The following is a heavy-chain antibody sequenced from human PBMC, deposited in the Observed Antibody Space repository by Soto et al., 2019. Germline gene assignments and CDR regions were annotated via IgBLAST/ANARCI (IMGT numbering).Heavy chain of an antibody. CDR1: GFTVGSAY. D-gene: IGHD4-17*01. CDR2: IYSGGNT. V-gene: IGHV3-66*01. Sequence: DVQLVESGGGLVLRGESLRLSCAASGFTVGSAYMSWVRQAPGKGLEWVAGIYSGGNTYYADSVKGRFTIFRDTSKNRLYLQTNSLRAEDAAIYYCARDPWVGDIGDYWGQGTLVTVSS. J-gene: IGHJ4*02. CDR3: ARDPWVGDIGDY.